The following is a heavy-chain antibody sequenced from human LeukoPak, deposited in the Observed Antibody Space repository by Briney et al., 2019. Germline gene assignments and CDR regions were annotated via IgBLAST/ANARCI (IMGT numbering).Heavy chain of an antibody. D-gene: IGHD6-19*01. CDR3: ARDLGMAVALPFDP. Sequence: SETLSLTCTVSGGSISSYYWSWIRQPAGKGLEWIRRIYSSGSTNYNPSLKSRVTMSVDTPKNQFSLKLSSVTAADTAVYYCARDLGMAVALPFDPWGQGTLVTVSS. CDR1: GGSISSYY. V-gene: IGHV4-4*07. J-gene: IGHJ5*02. CDR2: IYSSGST.